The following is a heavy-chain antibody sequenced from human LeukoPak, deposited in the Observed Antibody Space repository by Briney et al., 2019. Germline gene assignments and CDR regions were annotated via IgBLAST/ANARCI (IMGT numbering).Heavy chain of an antibody. V-gene: IGHV3-30*01. J-gene: IGHJ4*02. CDR1: GFTFSSYA. CDR3: ARDRGQQQLVLCY. D-gene: IGHD6-13*01. Sequence: GRSLRLSCAASGFTFSSYAMHWVRQAPGKGLEWVAVISYDGSNKYYADSVKGRFTISRDNSKNTLYLQMNSLRAEDTAEYYCARDRGQQQLVLCYWGQGTLVTVSS. CDR2: ISYDGSNK.